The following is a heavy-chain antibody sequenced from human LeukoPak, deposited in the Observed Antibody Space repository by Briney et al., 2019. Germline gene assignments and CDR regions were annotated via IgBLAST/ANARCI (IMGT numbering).Heavy chain of an antibody. V-gene: IGHV3-21*01. CDR2: ISSSSSYI. Sequence: GVSLRLSCAASGFTFSSYRMNWVRRAPGKGLEWVSSISSSSSYIYYADSVKGRYTISRDNAKNSLYLQMNSLRAEDTAVYYCARDGASAGYYGFDIWGQGTMVTVS. CDR1: GFTFSSYR. CDR3: ARDGASAGYYGFDI. D-gene: IGHD3-22*01. J-gene: IGHJ3*02.